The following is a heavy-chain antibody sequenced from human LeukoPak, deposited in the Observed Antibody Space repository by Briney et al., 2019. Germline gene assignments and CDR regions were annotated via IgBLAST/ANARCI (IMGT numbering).Heavy chain of an antibody. Sequence: GGSLRLSCAASGFTFSSYEMNWVRQAPGKGLEWVSYISSSGSTIYYADSVKGRFTISRDNSKNTLYLQMNSLRAEDTAVYFCAKDRYSSSSGYFDYWGQGTLVTVSS. V-gene: IGHV3-48*03. J-gene: IGHJ4*02. CDR3: AKDRYSSSSGYFDY. D-gene: IGHD6-6*01. CDR2: ISSSGSTI. CDR1: GFTFSSYE.